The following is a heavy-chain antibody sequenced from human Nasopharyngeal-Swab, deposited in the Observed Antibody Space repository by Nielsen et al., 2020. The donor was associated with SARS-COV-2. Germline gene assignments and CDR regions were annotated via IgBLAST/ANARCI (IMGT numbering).Heavy chain of an antibody. J-gene: IGHJ4*02. D-gene: IGHD1-1*01. CDR1: GFSVSSDIYS. CDR3: ARTTTTTPFDS. Sequence: SETLSLTCTVSGFSVSSDIYSWSWIRPPPGLGLDSFGYVVYSGRTNYNPSLKSRVTLSVDTSKDQFSLKLNSVTAADTAMYFCARTTTTTPFDSWCQGNLVAVSS. V-gene: IGHV4-61*01. CDR2: VVYSGRT.